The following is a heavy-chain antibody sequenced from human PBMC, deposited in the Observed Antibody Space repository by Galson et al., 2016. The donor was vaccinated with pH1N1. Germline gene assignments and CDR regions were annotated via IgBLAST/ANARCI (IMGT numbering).Heavy chain of an antibody. CDR3: ARLYSGTFGDY. CDR2: VSAYNGDT. J-gene: IGHJ4*02. V-gene: IGHV1-18*01. D-gene: IGHD1-26*01. CDR1: GYTYTHYG. Sequence: SVKVSCKAFGYTYTHYGIAWVRQAPGQGLEWLGWVSAYNGDTYYVQTFQGRVSMTTDPSTNTAYMALGTLRSDDTAVYFCARLYSGTFGDYWGQGTLVTVSS.